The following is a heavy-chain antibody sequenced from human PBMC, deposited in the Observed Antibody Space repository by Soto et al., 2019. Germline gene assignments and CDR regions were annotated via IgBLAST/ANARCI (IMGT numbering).Heavy chain of an antibody. CDR3: ARAGGGSYGMDV. CDR1: GYSFTSYW. D-gene: IGHD3-10*01. Sequence: EVQLVQSGAEVKKPGESLRISCKGSGYSFTSYWISWVRQMPGKGLEWMGRIDPSDSYTNYSASFQGHVTIAADKPISTAYLQGSSLKASATAMYSGARAGGGSYGMDVWGQGPTVTVCS. CDR2: IDPSDSYT. V-gene: IGHV5-10-1*01. J-gene: IGHJ6*02.